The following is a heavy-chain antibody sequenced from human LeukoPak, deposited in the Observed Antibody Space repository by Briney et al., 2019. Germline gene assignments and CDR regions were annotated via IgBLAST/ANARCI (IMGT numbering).Heavy chain of an antibody. V-gene: IGHV1-18*01. J-gene: IGHJ5*02. CDR3: ARTPSLGVVTPDDWFDP. CDR1: GYTFTSYG. D-gene: IGHD4-23*01. CDR2: ISAYNGNT. Sequence: ASVKVSCKASGYTFTSYGISWVRQAPGQGLEWMGWISAYNGNTNYAQKLQGRVTMTTDTSTSTAYMELRSLRSDDTAVYCCARTPSLGVVTPDDWFDPWGQGTLVTVSS.